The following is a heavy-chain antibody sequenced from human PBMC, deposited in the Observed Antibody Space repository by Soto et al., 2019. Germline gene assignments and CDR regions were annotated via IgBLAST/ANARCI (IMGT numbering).Heavy chain of an antibody. D-gene: IGHD2-2*01. CDR3: AKEGGPADRGFYYYYGMDV. CDR1: GFTFSSYG. CDR2: ISYDGSNK. Sequence: GGSLRLSCAASGFTFSSYGMHWVRQAPGKGLEWVAVISYDGSNKYYADSVKGRFTISRDNSKNTLYLQMNSLRAEDTAVYYCAKEGGPADRGFYYYYGMDVWGQGTTVTVSS. V-gene: IGHV3-30*18. J-gene: IGHJ6*02.